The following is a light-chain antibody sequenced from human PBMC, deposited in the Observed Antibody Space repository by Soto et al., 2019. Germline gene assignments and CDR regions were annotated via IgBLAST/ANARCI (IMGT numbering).Light chain of an antibody. V-gene: IGLV1-40*01. Sequence: QSVLTQPPSVSGAPGQRVTISCTGSSSNIGAGYDVHWYQQLPGTAPKLLIYVNSNRPSGVPDRCSGSKSGTSASLAITGLQAEDEADYYCQSYDSSLSGYVFGTGTKLTVL. CDR2: VNS. CDR3: QSYDSSLSGYV. J-gene: IGLJ1*01. CDR1: SSNIGAGYD.